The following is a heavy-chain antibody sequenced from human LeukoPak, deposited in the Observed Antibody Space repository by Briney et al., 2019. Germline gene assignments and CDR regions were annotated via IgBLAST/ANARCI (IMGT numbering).Heavy chain of an antibody. D-gene: IGHD6-19*01. CDR3: ARVEGASGFYYFDY. V-gene: IGHV4-34*01. CDR2: ITHRGSA. CDR1: GGSFSGYY. Sequence: SETLSLTCGVYGGSFSGYYWNWIRQPPGKGLEWIGEITHRGSAFYNPSLKSRVTMSVDTSKNQFSLKLTSVTAADTAVYYCARVEGASGFYYFDYWGQGTLVTVSS. J-gene: IGHJ4*02.